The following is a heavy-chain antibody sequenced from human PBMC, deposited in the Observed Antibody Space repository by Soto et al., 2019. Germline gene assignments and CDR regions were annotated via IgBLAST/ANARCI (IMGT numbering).Heavy chain of an antibody. CDR2: IYWDDDK. CDR3: VHRPSPTTFDP. Sequence: SGPTLVKPTQTVTLTCTFSGFSLSTSGVGVGWIRQPPGKALEWLALIYWDDDKRYSPSLKSRPTITKDTSKNQVVLTMTNMDPVDTATYYCVHRPSPTTFDPWGQGTLVTVSS. D-gene: IGHD2-2*01. V-gene: IGHV2-5*02. J-gene: IGHJ5*02. CDR1: GFSLSTSGVG.